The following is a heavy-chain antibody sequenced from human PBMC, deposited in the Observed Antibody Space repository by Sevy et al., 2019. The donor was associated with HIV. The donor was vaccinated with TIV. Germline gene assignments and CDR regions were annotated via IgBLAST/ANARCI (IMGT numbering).Heavy chain of an antibody. D-gene: IGHD2-15*01. CDR3: ARDLGGRVVVAATPPESAFDI. CDR1: GFTFSSYS. CDR2: ISSSSSYI. V-gene: IGHV3-21*01. J-gene: IGHJ3*02. Sequence: GGSLRLSCAASGFTFSSYSMNWVRQAPGKGLKWVSSISSSSSYIYYADSVKGRFTISRDNAKNSLYLQMNSLRAEDTAVYYCARDLGGRVVVAATPPESAFDIWGQWTMVTVS.